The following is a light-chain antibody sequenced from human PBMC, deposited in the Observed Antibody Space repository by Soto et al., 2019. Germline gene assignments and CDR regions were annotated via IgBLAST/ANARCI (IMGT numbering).Light chain of an antibody. Sequence: QSVLTQPPSASGSPGQSVTISCTGTSSDVGGYNYVSWYQQHPGKAPKLMIYEVSKRPSGVPDRFSGSKSGKTASLTVSGLQAEDEADYYCTSYAGSNNYVVIGGGTKLTVL. CDR1: SSDVGGYNY. V-gene: IGLV2-8*01. CDR2: EVS. CDR3: TSYAGSNNYVV. J-gene: IGLJ2*01.